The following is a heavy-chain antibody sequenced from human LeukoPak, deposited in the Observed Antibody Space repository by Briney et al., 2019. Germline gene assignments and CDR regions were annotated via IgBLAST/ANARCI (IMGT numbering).Heavy chain of an antibody. CDR3: AKGGYFLKIDFDY. CDR2: ISGSGGGT. J-gene: IGHJ4*02. CDR1: GGSISSYY. D-gene: IGHD6-13*01. Sequence: ETLSLTCTVSGGSISSYYWSWVRQAPGKGLEWVSAISGSGGGTYYADSVKGRFTISRDNSKNTLYLQMNSLRAEDTAVYYCAKGGYFLKIDFDYWGQGALVTVSS. V-gene: IGHV3-23*01.